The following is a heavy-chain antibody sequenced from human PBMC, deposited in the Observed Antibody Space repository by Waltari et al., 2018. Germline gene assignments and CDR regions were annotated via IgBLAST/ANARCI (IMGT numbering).Heavy chain of an antibody. D-gene: IGHD1-20*01. CDR2: IGTAGDT. V-gene: IGHV3-13*01. J-gene: IGHJ6*03. Sequence: EVQLVESGGGLVQPGGSLRLSCADSGFTFSSYDMHWVRQATGKGLEWVSAIGTAGDTYYPGSVKGRFTISRENAKTSLYLQMNSLRAGDTAVYYCARGTGNRYYYYMDVWGKGTTVTVSS. CDR1: GFTFSSYD. CDR3: ARGTGNRYYYYMDV.